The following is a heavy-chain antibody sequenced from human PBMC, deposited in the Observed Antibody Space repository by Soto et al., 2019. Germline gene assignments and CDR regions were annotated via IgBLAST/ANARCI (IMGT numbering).Heavy chain of an antibody. J-gene: IGHJ4*02. V-gene: IGHV1-69*15. CDR2: ITPIYPTT. CDR3: ARIPRYSFPTSDDLDS. D-gene: IGHD5-18*01. CDR1: GGTFYTYT. Sequence: QVQLVQSGAEVRKPGSSVQVSCKASGGTFYTYTFSWVRQAPGQGLEWMGSITPIYPTTNYAEKFQGRLTVTADGSTNPAYMELNSLTSDDTAVYYCARIPRYSFPTSDDLDSWGQGTLVTVSS.